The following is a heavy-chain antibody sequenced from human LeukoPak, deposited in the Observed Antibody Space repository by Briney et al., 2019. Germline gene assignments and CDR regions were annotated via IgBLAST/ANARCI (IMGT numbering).Heavy chain of an antibody. D-gene: IGHD3-10*02. CDR1: GFTFSSYS. CDR3: AKGGITMSTSLDY. Sequence: GGSLRLSCAASGFTFSSYSMNWVRQAPGKGLEWVSYISSSSSTIYYADSVKGRFTISRDNAKNSLYLQMNSLRAEDTAVYYCAKGGITMSTSLDYWGQGTLVTVSS. CDR2: ISSSSSTI. J-gene: IGHJ4*02. V-gene: IGHV3-48*04.